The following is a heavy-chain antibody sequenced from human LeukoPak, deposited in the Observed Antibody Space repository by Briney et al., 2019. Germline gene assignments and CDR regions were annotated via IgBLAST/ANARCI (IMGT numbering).Heavy chain of an antibody. Sequence: GGSLRLSCAASGFTFSSSGMHWVRQAPGKGLEWVAVIWYDGSNKYYADSVKGRITISRDNSRNTLYLQMNSLRAEDTAVYYCATYTGTYSGYFDYWGQGTLVTVSP. J-gene: IGHJ4*02. V-gene: IGHV3-33*08. CDR3: ATYTGTYSGYFDY. CDR2: IWYDGSNK. D-gene: IGHD1-1*01. CDR1: GFTFSSSG.